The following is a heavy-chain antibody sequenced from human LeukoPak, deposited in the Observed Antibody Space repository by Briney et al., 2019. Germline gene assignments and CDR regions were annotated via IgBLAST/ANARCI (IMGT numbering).Heavy chain of an antibody. J-gene: IGHJ5*02. D-gene: IGHD3-10*01. CDR3: ARDRSSGSYYPNWFDP. CDR2: ISAYNGNT. Sequence: ASVKVSCKVSGYTSSTYGVSWVRQAPGQGLEWMGSISAYNGNTNYEQKFQGRVTMTADTSTSTAYMELRSLRSDDTAVYYCARDRSSGSYYPNWFDPWGQGTLVTVSS. V-gene: IGHV1-18*01. CDR1: GYTSSTYG.